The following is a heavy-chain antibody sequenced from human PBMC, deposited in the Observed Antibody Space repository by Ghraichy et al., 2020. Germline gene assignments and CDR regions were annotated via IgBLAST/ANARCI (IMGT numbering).Heavy chain of an antibody. D-gene: IGHD3-9*01. V-gene: IGHV4-39*07. CDR1: GGSISSINHY. Sequence: SETLSLTCTVSGGSISSINHYWGWIRQPPGKGLEWVGSVFYTGSMYYDPSLKGRITLAVDTSKNQFSLKLTSATAADTAVYYCARGRYFDWKPIFYLDSWGQGSLVTVSS. CDR3: ARGRYFDWKPIFYLDS. J-gene: IGHJ4*02. CDR2: VFYTGSM.